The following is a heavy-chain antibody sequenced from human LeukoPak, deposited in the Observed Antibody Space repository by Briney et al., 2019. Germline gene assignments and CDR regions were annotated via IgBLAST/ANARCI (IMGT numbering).Heavy chain of an antibody. V-gene: IGHV3-9*01. Sequence: GRSLRLSCAASGFTFEDYAMHWVRQAPGKGLEWVSGISWNSGSIGYVDSVKGRFTISRDNAKNSLYLQMNSLRAEDTALYYCAKGSGYSSGWTSVNCWGQGTLVTVSS. J-gene: IGHJ4*02. CDR2: ISWNSGSI. D-gene: IGHD6-19*01. CDR1: GFTFEDYA. CDR3: AKGSGYSSGWTSVNC.